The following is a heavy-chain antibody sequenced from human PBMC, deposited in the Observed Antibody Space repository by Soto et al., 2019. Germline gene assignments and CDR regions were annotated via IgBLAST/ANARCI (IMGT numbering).Heavy chain of an antibody. CDR1: GGTFSSYA. D-gene: IGHD3-3*01. CDR3: ARSGVTIFGVVTDYYYYGMDV. CDR2: IIPIFGTA. V-gene: IGHV1-69*13. J-gene: IGHJ6*02. Sequence: SVKVSCKASGGTFSSYAISWVRQAPGQGLEWMGGIIPIFGTANYAQKLQGRVTITADESTSTAYMELSSLRSEDTAVYYCARSGVTIFGVVTDYYYYGMDVWGQGTTVTVSS.